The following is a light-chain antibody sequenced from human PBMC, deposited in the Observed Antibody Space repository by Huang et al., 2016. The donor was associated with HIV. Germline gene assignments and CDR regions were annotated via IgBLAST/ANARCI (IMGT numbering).Light chain of an antibody. V-gene: IGKV3-15*01. Sequence: EVVMTQSPATLPVSPGDRVTLSCRARHAVSSSLAWYQQKPGQAPRLLIYAASTRATGIPARFSGSGSGTYFTRTISSLQSEDSAVYYCQQYNNWPGTFGQGTKLEIK. CDR1: HAVSSS. J-gene: IGKJ2*01. CDR3: QQYNNWPGT. CDR2: AAS.